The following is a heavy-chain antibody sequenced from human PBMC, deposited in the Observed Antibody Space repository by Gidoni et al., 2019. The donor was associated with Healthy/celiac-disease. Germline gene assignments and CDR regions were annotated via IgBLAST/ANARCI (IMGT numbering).Heavy chain of an antibody. CDR3: AKDRARDGYIYWYYFDY. D-gene: IGHD2-8*02. CDR1: GFTCSSYA. CDR2: ISGSGGST. J-gene: IGHJ4*02. V-gene: IGHV3-23*04. Sequence: EVQLVESGGGLVQPGGSLRLSCAASGFTCSSYAMSWVRQAPGKGLEWVSAISGSGGSTYYADSVKGRFTISRDNSKNTLYLQMNSLRAEDTAVYYCAKDRARDGYIYWYYFDYWGQGTLVTVSS.